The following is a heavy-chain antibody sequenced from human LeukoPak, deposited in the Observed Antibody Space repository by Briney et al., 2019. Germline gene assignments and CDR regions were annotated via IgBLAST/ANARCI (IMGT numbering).Heavy chain of an antibody. Sequence: GGSLRLSCAASGFTFSSYAMSWVRQAPGKGLEWVSAISGSGGSTYYADSVKGRFTISRDNSKNTLYLQMNSLRAEDTAVYYCARAPKFRLVGVPKGPFDPWGQGNLVTVSS. D-gene: IGHD1-26*01. J-gene: IGHJ5*02. V-gene: IGHV3-23*01. CDR1: GFTFSSYA. CDR2: ISGSGGST. CDR3: ARAPKFRLVGVPKGPFDP.